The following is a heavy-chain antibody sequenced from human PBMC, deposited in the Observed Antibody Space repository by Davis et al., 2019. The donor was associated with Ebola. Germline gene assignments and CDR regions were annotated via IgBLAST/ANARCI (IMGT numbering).Heavy chain of an antibody. J-gene: IGHJ6*02. CDR3: ARGQTPDCSGGSCWRYYYYYYGMDV. CDR1: GGSFSGYY. Sequence: PSETLSLTCAVYGGSFSGYYWSWIRQPPGKGLEWIGEINHSGSTNYNPSLKSRVTISVDTSKNQFSLKLSSVTAADTAVYYCARGQTPDCSGGSCWRYYYYYYGMDVWGQGTTVTVSS. D-gene: IGHD2-15*01. CDR2: INHSGST. V-gene: IGHV4-34*01.